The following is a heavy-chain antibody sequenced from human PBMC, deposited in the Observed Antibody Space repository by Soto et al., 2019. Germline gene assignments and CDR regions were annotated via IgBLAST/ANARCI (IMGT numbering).Heavy chain of an antibody. V-gene: IGHV3-9*01. CDR2: ISWNSGSI. J-gene: IGHJ4*02. CDR1: GFTFDDYA. Sequence: EVQLVESGGGLVQPGRSLRLSCAASGFTFDDYAMHWVRQAPGKGLEWVSGISWNSGSIGYADSVKGRFTISRDNAKNSLYLQMNSLRAEDTALYYCAKGEQRLVPSSGSYLFDYWGQGTLVTVSS. CDR3: AKGEQRLVPSSGSYLFDY. D-gene: IGHD1-26*01.